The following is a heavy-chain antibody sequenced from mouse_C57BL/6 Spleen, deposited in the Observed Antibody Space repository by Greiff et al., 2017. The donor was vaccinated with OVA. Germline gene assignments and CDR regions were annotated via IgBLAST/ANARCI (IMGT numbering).Heavy chain of an antibody. J-gene: IGHJ2*01. Sequence: EVQRVESGGGLVKPGGSLKLSCAASGFTFSSYAMSWVRQTPEKRLEWVATISDGGSYTYYPDNVKGRFTISRDNAKNNLYLQMSHLKSEDTAMYYCARGSRNWDYWGQGTTLTVSS. D-gene: IGHD4-1*01. CDR1: GFTFSSYA. CDR2: ISDGGSYT. CDR3: ARGSRNWDY. V-gene: IGHV5-4*01.